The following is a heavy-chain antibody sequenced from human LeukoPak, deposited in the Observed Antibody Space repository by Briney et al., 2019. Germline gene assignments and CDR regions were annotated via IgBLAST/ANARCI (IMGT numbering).Heavy chain of an antibody. V-gene: IGHV3-23*01. J-gene: IGHJ4*02. CDR2: ISGGGGST. CDR1: GLTFSSIP. CDR3: AKEGGYSSSWYHFDY. D-gene: IGHD6-13*01. Sequence: GGSLRLSCAASGLTFSSIPMSWVRRAPGKGLGWVSAISGGGGSTYSADSVKGRFTISRDNSKNTLYLQMNSLRAEATAVYHCAKEGGYSSSWYHFDYWGQGTLVTVSS.